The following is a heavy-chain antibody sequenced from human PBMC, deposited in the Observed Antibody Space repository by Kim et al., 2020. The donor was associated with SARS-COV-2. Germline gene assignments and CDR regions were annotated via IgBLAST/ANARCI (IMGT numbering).Heavy chain of an antibody. D-gene: IGHD3-3*01. J-gene: IGHJ6*02. Sequence: GGSLRLSCAASGFTFSSYSMNWVRQAPGKGLEWVSYISRSSGTIYYADSVKGRFTISRDNAKNSLYLQMNSLRDEDTAVYYCAREAYDVWSGYYTNPLGYYYGLDVWGQGTTVTVSS. V-gene: IGHV3-48*02. CDR3: AREAYDVWSGYYTNPLGYYYGLDV. CDR2: ISRSSGTI. CDR1: GFTFSSYS.